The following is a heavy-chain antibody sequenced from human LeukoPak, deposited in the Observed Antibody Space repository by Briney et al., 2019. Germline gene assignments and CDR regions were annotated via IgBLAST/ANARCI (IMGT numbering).Heavy chain of an antibody. CDR2: IYYSGST. D-gene: IGHD6-19*01. CDR3: ARDGPGSGWFYFDY. Sequence: PSQTLSLTCSVSGGSISSDDYCWNWIRQHPGKGLEWIGYIYYSGSTYYNPSLKSRVALSVDTSKNQFSLKLSSLTAADTAEYYCARDGPGSGWFYFDYWGQGALVTVSS. V-gene: IGHV4-31*03. CDR1: GGSISSDDYC. J-gene: IGHJ4*02.